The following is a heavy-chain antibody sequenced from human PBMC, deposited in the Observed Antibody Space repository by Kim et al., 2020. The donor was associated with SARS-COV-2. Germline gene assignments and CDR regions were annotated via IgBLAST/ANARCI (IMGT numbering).Heavy chain of an antibody. CDR1: GFDLSNNV. Sequence: GGSLRLSCVASGFDLSNNVLNWVRQAPGKGLEWISSISSSSAYISYADSVKGRFTVSRDNARNSLYLQMNSLRAEDTAVYYCASLYYYESSGAIWGQGTVVTVSS. J-gene: IGHJ4*02. V-gene: IGHV3-21*01. CDR3: ASLYYYESSGAI. CDR2: ISSSSAYI. D-gene: IGHD3-22*01.